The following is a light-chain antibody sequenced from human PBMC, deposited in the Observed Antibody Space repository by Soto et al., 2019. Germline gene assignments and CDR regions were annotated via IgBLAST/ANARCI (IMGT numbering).Light chain of an antibody. J-gene: IGKJ4*01. Sequence: EIVLTQSPGTLSLSPGETATLSCRASQTIGRNYLAWYQQKPGQAPRLLIFRTSTMATGIPDRFSGSGSGTDFPLSISRLEPEDLAVYYCQQYASSPLLTFGGGTKVQIK. V-gene: IGKV3-20*01. CDR1: QTIGRNY. CDR2: RTS. CDR3: QQYASSPLLT.